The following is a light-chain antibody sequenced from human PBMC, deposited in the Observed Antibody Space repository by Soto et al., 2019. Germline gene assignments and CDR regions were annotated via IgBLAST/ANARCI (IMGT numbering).Light chain of an antibody. V-gene: IGLV1-40*01. Sequence: QSALTQPASVSGFLGQSITMSCTGSSSDVGTFNLVSWFQQHPGKAPKLLIVGNTIRPSGVPDRFSASTSGTSASLAITGLQAEDEGDYYCQSYDSTLSARYVFGTGTKVTVL. J-gene: IGLJ1*01. CDR1: SSDVGTFNL. CDR2: GNT. CDR3: QSYDSTLSARYV.